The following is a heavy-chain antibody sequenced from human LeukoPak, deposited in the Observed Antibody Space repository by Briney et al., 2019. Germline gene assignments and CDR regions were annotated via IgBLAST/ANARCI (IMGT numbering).Heavy chain of an antibody. J-gene: IGHJ4*02. Sequence: GGSLRLSCAASGFTFDDYAIHWVRQAPGKGLEWVSGINWNSDSKHYADSVKGRFTISRDNAKNSLYLQMNSLRAEDTALYCAKDFSSGYYYFDYWGQGTLVTVSS. V-gene: IGHV3-9*01. CDR2: INWNSDSK. CDR1: GFTFDDYA. D-gene: IGHD3-22*01. CDR3: AKDFSSGYYYFDY.